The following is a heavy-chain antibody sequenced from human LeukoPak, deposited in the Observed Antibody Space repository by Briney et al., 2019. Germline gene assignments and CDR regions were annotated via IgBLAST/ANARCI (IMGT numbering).Heavy chain of an antibody. V-gene: IGHV4-39*07. J-gene: IGHJ4*02. D-gene: IGHD5-24*01. CDR2: IYYSGST. Sequence: SETLSLTCTVSGGSISSSSYYWGWIRQPPGKGLEWIGSIYYSGSTYYNPSLKSRVTISVDTSKNQFSLKLSSVTAADTAVYYCAGGRRDGYNFHYWGQGTLVTVSS. CDR3: AGGRRDGYNFHY. CDR1: GGSISSSSYY.